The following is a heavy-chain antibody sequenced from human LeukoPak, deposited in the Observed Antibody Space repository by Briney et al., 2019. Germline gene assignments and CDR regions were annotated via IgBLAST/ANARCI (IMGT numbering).Heavy chain of an antibody. CDR2: IGLASGFT. CDR1: GFTFSDYS. J-gene: IGHJ4*02. D-gene: IGHD1-20*01. CDR3: ARDHNWAFDS. Sequence: PGGSLRLSCAASGFTFSDYSMNWVRQAPGRGLEWLSYIGLASGFTSYADSVKGRFTISSDIARNSLYLHLNSLRAEDTAVYFCARDHNWAFDSWGQGTLVTVSS. V-gene: IGHV3-21*05.